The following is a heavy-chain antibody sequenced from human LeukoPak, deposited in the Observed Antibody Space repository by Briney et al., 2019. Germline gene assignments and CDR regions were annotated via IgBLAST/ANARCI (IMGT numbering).Heavy chain of an antibody. V-gene: IGHV1-46*01. CDR1: GYTFTSYY. CDR3: ARGTVVVVADYWFDP. CDR2: INPSGGST. D-gene: IGHD2-15*01. J-gene: IGHJ5*02. Sequence: ASVKVSCKASGYTFTSYYMHWVRQAPGQGLEWMGIINPSGGSTSYAQKFQGRVTMTRDMSTSTVYMELSSLRSEDTAVYYCARGTVVVVADYWFDPWGQGTLVTVSS.